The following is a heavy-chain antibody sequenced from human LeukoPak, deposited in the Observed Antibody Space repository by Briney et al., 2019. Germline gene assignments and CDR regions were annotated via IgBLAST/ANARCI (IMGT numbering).Heavy chain of an antibody. V-gene: IGHV3-48*01. Sequence: PGGSLRLSCAASGFTFSTFDTNWVRQAPGKGLEWVSYISSGSSTIYYADSVKGRLTISRDNAKNSLYLQMNSLRAEDTAVYYCARLRYYAMDVWGQGTTVIVSS. CDR2: ISSGSSTI. CDR3: ARLRYYAMDV. CDR1: GFTFSTFD. J-gene: IGHJ6*02.